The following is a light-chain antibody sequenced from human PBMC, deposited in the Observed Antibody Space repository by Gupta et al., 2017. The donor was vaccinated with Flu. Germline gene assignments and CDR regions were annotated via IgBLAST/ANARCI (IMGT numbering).Light chain of an antibody. V-gene: IGKV3-11*01. CDR1: QSLKDY. J-gene: IGKJ5*01. CDR3: QQRHYRPSGTLGPVAQLAIT. Sequence: EIVLTQSPATLSLSPGETATLFCRASQSLKDYLAWYQQKPGQAPRLLIFDASHREPGVAARFSGRLSGTDFALAITILEPEDSAIYYCQQRHYRPSGTLGPVAQLAIT. CDR2: DAS.